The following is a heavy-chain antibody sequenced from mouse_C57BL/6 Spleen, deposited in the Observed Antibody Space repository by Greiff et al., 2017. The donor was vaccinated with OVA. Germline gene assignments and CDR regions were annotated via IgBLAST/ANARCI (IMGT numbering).Heavy chain of an antibody. D-gene: IGHD1-1*01. CDR3: ARENYYGSSFDY. Sequence: EVKLMESGGGLVKPGGSLKLSCAASGFTFSSYAMSWVRQTPEKRLEWVATISDGGSYTYYPDNVKGRFTISRDNAKNNLYLQMSHLKSEDTAMYYCARENYYGSSFDYWGQGTTLTVSS. V-gene: IGHV5-4*01. CDR2: ISDGGSYT. CDR1: GFTFSSYA. J-gene: IGHJ2*01.